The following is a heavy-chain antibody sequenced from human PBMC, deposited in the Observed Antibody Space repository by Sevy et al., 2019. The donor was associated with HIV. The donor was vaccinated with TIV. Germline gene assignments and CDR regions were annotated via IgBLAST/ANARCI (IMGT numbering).Heavy chain of an antibody. Sequence: GGSLRLSCAASGFTFNTYSLIWFRQTPGNGLEWLSFIGTAAGVTYYADSVKGRFTISRDNAKNSLYLQMNSLRDEDTAVYYCARCPGHYSIDYWGQGTLVTVSS. CDR2: IGTAAGVT. V-gene: IGHV3-48*02. CDR1: GFTFNTYS. D-gene: IGHD2-21*01. J-gene: IGHJ4*02. CDR3: ARCPGHYSIDY.